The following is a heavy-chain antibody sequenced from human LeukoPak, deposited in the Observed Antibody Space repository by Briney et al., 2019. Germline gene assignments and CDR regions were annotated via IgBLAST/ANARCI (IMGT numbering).Heavy chain of an antibody. Sequence: GASVKVCCKAAVYRFTGYYMHWVRQAPGQGLEWMGGIIPIFGTANYAQKFQGRVTITADESTSTAYMELSSLRSEDTAVYYCARSKYYYDSSGYLDYWGQGTLVTVSS. J-gene: IGHJ4*02. D-gene: IGHD3-22*01. CDR2: IIPIFGTA. V-gene: IGHV1-69*13. CDR3: ARSKYYYDSSGYLDY. CDR1: VYRFTGYY.